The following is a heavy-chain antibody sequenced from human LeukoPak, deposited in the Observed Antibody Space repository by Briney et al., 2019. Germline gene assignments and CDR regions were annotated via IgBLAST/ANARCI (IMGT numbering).Heavy chain of an antibody. CDR3: ARDLDSYGWFDY. CDR2: IKQDGSEK. D-gene: IGHD5-18*01. V-gene: IGHV3-7*01. J-gene: IGHJ4*02. Sequence: QPGGSLRLSCAASGFTFSTYWMIWVRQAPGKGLEWVANIKQDGSEKNYVDSVKGRFTISRDNAKNSLYLQMNSLRVEDTAVYYCARDLDSYGWFDYWGQGTLVTVSS. CDR1: GFTFSTYW.